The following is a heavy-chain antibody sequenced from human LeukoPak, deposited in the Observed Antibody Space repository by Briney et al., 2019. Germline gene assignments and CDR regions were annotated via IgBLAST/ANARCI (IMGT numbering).Heavy chain of an antibody. CDR1: GFTFSSSW. CDR2: IKEGGTEQ. J-gene: IGHJ4*02. V-gene: IGHV3-7*05. D-gene: IGHD3-16*01. CDR3: AGGRFFDY. Sequence: PGGSLRLSCAASGFTFSSSWMNWVRQAPGKGLEWVASIKEGGTEQYYVDSVKGRFTISRDNAKSSLYLQMNSLRAEDTAVYYCAGGRFFDYWGQRTLVTVSS.